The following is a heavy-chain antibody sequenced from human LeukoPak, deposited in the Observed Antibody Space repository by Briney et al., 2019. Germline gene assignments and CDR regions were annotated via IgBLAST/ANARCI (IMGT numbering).Heavy chain of an antibody. Sequence: SETLSLTCTVSGGSISSGGYYWSWIRQHPGKGLEWIGYIFYSGSTNYNPSLKSRVTISVDTSKNQFSLKLSSVTAADTAVYYCARGGLTLYWDFDLWGRGTLVTVSS. CDR1: GGSISSGGYY. V-gene: IGHV4-31*03. CDR2: IFYSGST. J-gene: IGHJ2*01. CDR3: ARGGLTLYWDFDL. D-gene: IGHD3-22*01.